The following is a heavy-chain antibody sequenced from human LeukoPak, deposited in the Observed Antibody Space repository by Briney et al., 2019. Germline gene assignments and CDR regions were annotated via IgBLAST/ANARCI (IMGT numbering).Heavy chain of an antibody. CDR2: CSWAGGGT. CDR1: GYSLDDYV. J-gene: IGHJ4*02. Sequence: GGSLRLSSGASGYSLDDYVIYWVCQAPGKGLERVSLCSWAGGGTYYAFSVEARFTICRDNSKKSLYLQMISLRAEDTALYYCVKDGYRDLNVFFDYWGQGTLVTGSA. D-gene: IGHD1-1*01. CDR3: VKDGYRDLNVFFDY. V-gene: IGHV3-43D*03.